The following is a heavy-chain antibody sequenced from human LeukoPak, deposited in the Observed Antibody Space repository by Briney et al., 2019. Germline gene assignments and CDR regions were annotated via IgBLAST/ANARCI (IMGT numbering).Heavy chain of an antibody. Sequence: PGRSLRLSCAASGFTFSSYAMHWVRRAPGKGLEWVAVISYDGSNKYYADSVKGRFTISRDNSKNTLYLQMNSLRAEDTAVYYCARDGITFGGVIVYYFDYWGQGTLVTVSS. CDR1: GFTFSSYA. CDR3: ARDGITFGGVIVYYFDY. D-gene: IGHD3-16*02. CDR2: ISYDGSNK. J-gene: IGHJ4*02. V-gene: IGHV3-30-3*01.